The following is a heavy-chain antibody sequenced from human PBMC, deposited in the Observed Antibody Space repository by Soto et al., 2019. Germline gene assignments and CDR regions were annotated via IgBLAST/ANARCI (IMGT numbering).Heavy chain of an antibody. Sequence: ASVKVSCKVSGYTLTELSMHWVRQAPGKGLEWMGGFDPEDGETIYAQKFQGGVTMTEDTSTDTAYMELSSLRSEDTAVYYCATEVSSFYYFDYWGQGTLVTVSS. D-gene: IGHD6-6*01. CDR1: GYTLTELS. V-gene: IGHV1-24*01. CDR2: FDPEDGET. CDR3: ATEVSSFYYFDY. J-gene: IGHJ4*02.